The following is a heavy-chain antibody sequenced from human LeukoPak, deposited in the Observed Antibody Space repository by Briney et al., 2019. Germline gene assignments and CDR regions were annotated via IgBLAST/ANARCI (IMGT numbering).Heavy chain of an antibody. D-gene: IGHD3-22*01. CDR1: GGSFSGYY. CDR3: ARDSEASYYDSSGYGY. J-gene: IGHJ4*02. V-gene: IGHV4-34*01. CDR2: INHSGST. Sequence: SETLSLTCAVYGGSFSGYYWSWIRQPPGKGLEWIGEINHSGSTNYNPSLKSRVTISVDTSKNQFSLKLSSVTAADTAVYYCARDSEASYYDSSGYGYWGQGTLVTVSS.